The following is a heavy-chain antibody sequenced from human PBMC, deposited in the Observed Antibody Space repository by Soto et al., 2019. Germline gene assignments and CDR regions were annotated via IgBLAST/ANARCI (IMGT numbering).Heavy chain of an antibody. CDR1: GYTFTSYY. CDR3: ASSVSCSGGSCYSGWFDP. D-gene: IGHD2-15*01. Sequence: ASVKVSCKASGYTFTSYYMHWVRQAPGQGLEWMGIINPSGGRTSYAQKFQGRVTMTTDKSTSTVYMELSSLRSEDTAVYFFASSVSCSGGSCYSGWFDPWGQGTLVTVSS. J-gene: IGHJ5*02. CDR2: INPSGGRT. V-gene: IGHV1-46*01.